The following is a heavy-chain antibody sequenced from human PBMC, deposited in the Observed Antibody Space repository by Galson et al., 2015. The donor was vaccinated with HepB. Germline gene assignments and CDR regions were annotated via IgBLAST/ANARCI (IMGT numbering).Heavy chain of an antibody. Sequence: QSGAEVKKPGASVKVSCKASGYTFTGYYMHWVRQAPGQGLEWMGWINPNTGGTNYAQKFQGRVTMTRDTSIRTAYMELSRLRSDDTAVYYCARDGARGDFDWLTYYYYGMDVWGQGTTVTVSS. V-gene: IGHV1-2*02. CDR2: INPNTGGT. D-gene: IGHD3-9*01. CDR3: ARDGARGDFDWLTYYYYGMDV. J-gene: IGHJ6*02. CDR1: GYTFTGYY.